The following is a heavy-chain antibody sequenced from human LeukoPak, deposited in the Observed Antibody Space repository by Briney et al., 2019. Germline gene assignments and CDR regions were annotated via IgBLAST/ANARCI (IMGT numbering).Heavy chain of an antibody. Sequence: PSGTLSLTCAVSGGPILSTNWWSWVRQPPGKGLEWIGEVHLNGATNYNPSVEGRVTMSIDKSKNHLSLEVISVTAADTAMYYCSRESGAFCPFGYWGQGTLLIVPP. V-gene: IGHV4-4*02. CDR1: GGPILSTNW. CDR3: SRESGAFCPFGY. D-gene: IGHD1-26*01. J-gene: IGHJ4*02. CDR2: VHLNGAT.